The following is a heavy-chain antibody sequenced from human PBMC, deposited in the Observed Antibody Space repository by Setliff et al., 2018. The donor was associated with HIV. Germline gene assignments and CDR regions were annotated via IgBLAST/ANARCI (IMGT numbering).Heavy chain of an antibody. Sequence: ASVKVSCKASGYTFSGYYMHWVRQAPGQGLEWMGWINPNSGGTNYAHKFQGRVTMTRDTSISTAYMELSRLRSDDTAVYYCARGDIIAVPAAIDLDVWGKGTTVTVSS. CDR3: ARGDIIAVPAAIDLDV. CDR2: INPNSGGT. CDR1: GYTFSGYY. D-gene: IGHD2-2*01. J-gene: IGHJ6*04. V-gene: IGHV1-2*02.